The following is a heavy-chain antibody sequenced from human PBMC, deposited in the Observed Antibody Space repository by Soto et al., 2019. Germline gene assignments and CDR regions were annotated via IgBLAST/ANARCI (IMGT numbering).Heavy chain of an antibody. CDR3: ARQYSSSWGDFDY. J-gene: IGHJ4*02. CDR2: IYYSGST. Sequence: SETLSLTCTVSGGSISSSSYYWGWIRQPPGKGLEWIGSIYYSGSTYYNPSLKSRVTISVDTSKNQFSLKLSSVTAADAAVYYCARQYSSSWGDFDYWGQGTLVTVSS. V-gene: IGHV4-39*01. CDR1: GGSISSSSYY. D-gene: IGHD6-13*01.